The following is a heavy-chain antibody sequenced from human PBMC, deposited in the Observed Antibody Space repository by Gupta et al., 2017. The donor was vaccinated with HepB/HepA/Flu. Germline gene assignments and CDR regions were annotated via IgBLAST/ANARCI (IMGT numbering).Heavy chain of an antibody. D-gene: IGHD2-15*01. CDR1: GFTFGDYA. Sequence: EVQLVESGGGLVQPGRSLRLSCTASGFTFGDYAMSWVRQAPGKGLEWVGFIRSKAYGGTTEYAASVKGRFTISRDDSKSIAYLQMNSLKTEDTAVDYCTRYCSGGSCYAADAFDIWGQGTMVTVSS. CDR3: TRYCSGGSCYAADAFDI. J-gene: IGHJ3*02. V-gene: IGHV3-49*04. CDR2: IRSKAYGGTT.